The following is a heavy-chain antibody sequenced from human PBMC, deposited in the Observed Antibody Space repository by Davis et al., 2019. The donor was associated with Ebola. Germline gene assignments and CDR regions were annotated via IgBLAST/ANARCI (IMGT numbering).Heavy chain of an antibody. Sequence: AASVKVSCKASGYTFTGYYMHWVRQAPGQGLEWMGWINPNSGGTNYAQKFQDWVTMTRDTSINTAYMELRSLRSDDTAVYYCARDLGMVKSYYFDYWGQGTLVTVSS. CDR3: ARDLGMVKSYYFDY. CDR1: GYTFTGYY. CDR2: INPNSGGT. D-gene: IGHD5-18*01. J-gene: IGHJ4*02. V-gene: IGHV1-2*04.